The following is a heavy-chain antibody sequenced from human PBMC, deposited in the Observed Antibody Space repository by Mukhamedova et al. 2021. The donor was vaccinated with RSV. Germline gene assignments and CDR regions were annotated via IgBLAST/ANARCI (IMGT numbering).Heavy chain of an antibody. D-gene: IGHD3-22*01. V-gene: IGHV3-49*02. J-gene: IGHJ4*02. CDR2: IRSKAYGGTT. Sequence: VGFIRSKAYGGTTEYAASVKGRFTISRDDSKSIAYLQMNSLKTEDTAVYYCTSNTYYYDNPEYYFDYWGQGTLVTVSS. CDR3: TSNTYYYDNPEYYFDY.